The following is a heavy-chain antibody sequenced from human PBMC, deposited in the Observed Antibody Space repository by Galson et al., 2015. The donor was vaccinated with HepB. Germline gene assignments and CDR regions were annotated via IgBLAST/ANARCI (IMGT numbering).Heavy chain of an antibody. D-gene: IGHD5-12*01. CDR1: GFTFSNYA. CDR2: ISGSGGST. V-gene: IGHV3-23*01. Sequence: SLRLSCAASGFTFSNYAMSWVRQAPGKGLEWVSAISGSGGSTYYADSVKGRFTISRDNSQNTLYLQMNSLRAEDTAVYYCAKGRGGSGYDSPFDYWGQGTLVTVSS. CDR3: AKGRGGSGYDSPFDY. J-gene: IGHJ4*02.